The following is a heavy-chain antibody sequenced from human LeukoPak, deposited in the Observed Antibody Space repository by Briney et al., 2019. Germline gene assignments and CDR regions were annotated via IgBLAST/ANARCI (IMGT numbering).Heavy chain of an antibody. Sequence: GGSLRLSCAASGFTFSSYAMSWVRQAPGKGLEWVSAISGSGGSTYYADSVKGRFTISRDNSKNTLYLQMNSLRAEDTAVYYCAKDGRNCGEDLEGYYFDYWGQGTLVTVSS. D-gene: IGHD4-17*01. V-gene: IGHV3-23*01. J-gene: IGHJ4*02. CDR2: ISGSGGST. CDR3: AKDGRNCGEDLEGYYFDY. CDR1: GFTFSSYA.